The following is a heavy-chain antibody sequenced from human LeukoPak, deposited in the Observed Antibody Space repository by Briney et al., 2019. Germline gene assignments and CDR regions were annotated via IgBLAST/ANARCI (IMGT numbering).Heavy chain of an antibody. D-gene: IGHD6-19*01. J-gene: IGHJ5*02. Sequence: LETLSLTCTVSGGSISSYYWSWIRQPAGKGLEWIGRIYTSGSANYNPSLKSRVTMSVDTSKNQFSLKLSSVTAADTAVYYCARTSGVDSSGWYRDYNWFDPWGQGTLVTVSS. CDR2: IYTSGSA. V-gene: IGHV4-4*07. CDR1: GGSISSYY. CDR3: ARTSGVDSSGWYRDYNWFDP.